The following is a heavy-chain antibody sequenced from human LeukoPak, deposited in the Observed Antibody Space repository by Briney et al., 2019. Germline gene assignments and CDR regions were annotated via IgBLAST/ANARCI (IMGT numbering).Heavy chain of an antibody. Sequence: PGGSLRLSCAASGFTFINCAMNWVRQAPGKGLEWVSAISGSGGSTFYADSVRGRFTVSRDNSKNTVYLQMNSLRAEDTAVYYCAKFWDFGDYAIDYWGQGTLVTVSS. CDR2: ISGSGGST. CDR3: AKFWDFGDYAIDY. D-gene: IGHD4-17*01. V-gene: IGHV3-23*01. J-gene: IGHJ4*02. CDR1: GFTFINCA.